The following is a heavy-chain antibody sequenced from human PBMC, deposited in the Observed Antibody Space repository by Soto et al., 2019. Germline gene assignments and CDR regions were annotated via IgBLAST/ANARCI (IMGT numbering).Heavy chain of an antibody. V-gene: IGHV1-18*01. J-gene: IGHJ4*02. CDR2: ITAYNGNT. CDR1: GYTFTSYG. D-gene: IGHD3-3*01. CDR3: ARMEVLRFLEWLPKPQDFDY. Sequence: GASVKVSCKASGYTFTSYGISCVRQAPGQGLEWMGWITAYNGNTNYAQKLQGRVTMTTDTSTSTAYMELRSLRSDDTAVYYSARMEVLRFLEWLPKPQDFDYWGQGTLVTVSS.